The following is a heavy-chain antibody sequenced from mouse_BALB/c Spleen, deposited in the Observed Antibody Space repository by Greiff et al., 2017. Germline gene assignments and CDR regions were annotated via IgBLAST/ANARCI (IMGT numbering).Heavy chain of an antibody. CDR3: ARRGYYGIDY. J-gene: IGHJ2*01. CDR1: GFAFSSYD. V-gene: IGHV5-12-1*01. CDR2: ISSGGGST. Sequence: EVKLVESGGGLVKPGGSLKLSCAASGFAFSSYDMSWVHQTPEKRLEWVAYISSGGGSTYYPDTVKGRFTISRDNAKNTLYLQMSSLKSEDTAMYYCARRGYYGIDYWGQGTTLTVSS. D-gene: IGHD1-1*01.